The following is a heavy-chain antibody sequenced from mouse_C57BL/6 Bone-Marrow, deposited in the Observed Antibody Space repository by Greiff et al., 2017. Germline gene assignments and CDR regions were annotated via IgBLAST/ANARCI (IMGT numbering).Heavy chain of an antibody. CDR3: ARGWLLHCDMDY. V-gene: IGHV3-6*01. CDR1: GYSITSGYY. J-gene: IGHJ4*01. D-gene: IGHD2-3*01. CDR2: ISYDGSN. Sequence: EVQRVESGPGLVKPSQSLSLTCSVTGYSITSGYYWNWNRQFPGNKLEWMGYISYDGSNNYNPSLKNRISITHDTSKNLFFLKLNSVTTEDRATYYGARGWLLHCDMDYWGQGTSVTVSS.